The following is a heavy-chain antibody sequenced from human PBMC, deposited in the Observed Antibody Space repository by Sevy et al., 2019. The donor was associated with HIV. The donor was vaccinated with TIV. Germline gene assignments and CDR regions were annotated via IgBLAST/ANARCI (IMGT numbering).Heavy chain of an antibody. CDR2: SYYSGST. CDR1: GGSVSSDNYY. J-gene: IGHJ5*02. V-gene: IGHV4-61*01. CDR3: ARDHSRSYYDSWFDP. D-gene: IGHD1-26*01. Sequence: SETLSLTYTVSGGSVSSDNYYWSWIRQPQGKGLEWIGNSYYSGSTNYNTSLKSPVTISVDTSKNQFSLKLSSVTAADTAVYYCARDHSRSYYDSWFDPWGQGTLVTVSS.